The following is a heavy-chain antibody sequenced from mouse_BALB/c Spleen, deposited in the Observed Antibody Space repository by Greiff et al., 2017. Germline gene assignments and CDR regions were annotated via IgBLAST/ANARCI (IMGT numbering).Heavy chain of an antibody. CDR1: GYTFTSYN. CDR2: IYPGNGDT. J-gene: IGHJ4*01. V-gene: IGHV1-12*01. CDR3: ARKGGYYAMDY. Sequence: QVQLQQPGAELVKPGASVKMSCKASGYTFTSYNMHWVKQTPGQGLEWIGAIYPGNGDTSYNQKFKGKATSTADKSSSTAYMQLSSLTSEDSAVYYCARKGGYYAMDYWGQGTSVTVSS.